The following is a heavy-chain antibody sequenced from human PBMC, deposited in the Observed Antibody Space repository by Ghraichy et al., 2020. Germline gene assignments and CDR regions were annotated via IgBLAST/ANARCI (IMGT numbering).Heavy chain of an antibody. D-gene: IGHD1/OR15-1a*01. J-gene: IGHJ5*02. CDR2: IIPVLGTA. Sequence: SVKVSCKASGGSFSSYIITWVRQAPGQGLECMGRIIPVLGTANYAQKFQGRVTITADMSTTTAYMELSSLRFEDTAVYYCAGYVMKTTAVAYWFDPWGQGTQVTVSS. CDR1: GGSFSSYI. V-gene: IGHV1-69*08. CDR3: AGYVMKTTAVAYWFDP.